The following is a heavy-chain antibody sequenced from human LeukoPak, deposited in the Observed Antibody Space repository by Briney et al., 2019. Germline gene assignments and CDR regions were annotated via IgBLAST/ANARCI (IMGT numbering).Heavy chain of an antibody. D-gene: IGHD3-3*01. J-gene: IGHJ5*02. V-gene: IGHV3-43*02. CDR3: AKDAMMHYDFSYNWFDP. CDR1: GFTFNDYA. CDR2: ISGDGGST. Sequence: PGGSLRLSCAASGFTFNDYATQWVRQAPGKGLEWVSLISGDGGSTYYADSVKGRFTISRDNSKNSLYLQMNSLRTEDTALYYCAKDAMMHYDFSYNWFDPWGQGTLVTVSS.